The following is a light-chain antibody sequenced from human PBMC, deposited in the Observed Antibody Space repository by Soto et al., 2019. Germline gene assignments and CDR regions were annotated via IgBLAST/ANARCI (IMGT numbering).Light chain of an antibody. J-gene: IGLJ3*02. CDR2: DGS. CDR1: RSDVGSYNL. V-gene: IGLV2-23*01. Sequence: QSALAQPASVSGSPGQSITIACTGIRSDVGSYNLVSWYQHHPGKGPKLMIYDGSRRPSGVSNRFSGSKSGNTASLTISGLQAEDEADYYCCSFGGSGTVVFGGGTKLTVL. CDR3: CSFGGSGTVV.